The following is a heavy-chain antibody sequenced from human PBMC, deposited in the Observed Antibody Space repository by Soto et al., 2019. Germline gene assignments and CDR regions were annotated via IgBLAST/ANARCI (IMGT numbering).Heavy chain of an antibody. V-gene: IGHV3-23*01. Sequence: GGSLRLSCAASSFPFSKFAMNWVRLPPGKGLGWVSGISDSGHNVVYAESVRGRFTISRDNSKNILYLQMDRLTVDDSAVYFCAKQFVDVWGQGTTVTVSS. CDR2: ISDSGHNV. CDR3: AKQFVDV. J-gene: IGHJ6*02. CDR1: SFPFSKFA.